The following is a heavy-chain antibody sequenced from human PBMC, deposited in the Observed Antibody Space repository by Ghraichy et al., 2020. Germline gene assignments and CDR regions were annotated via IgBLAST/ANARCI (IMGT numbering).Heavy chain of an antibody. CDR1: GGSISSYY. Sequence: SETLSLTCTVSGGSISSYYWSWIRQPPGKGLEWIGYIYYSGSTNYNPSLKSRVTISVDTSKNQFSLKLSSVTAADTAVYYCARKKTRPYYYGMDVWDQGTTVTVSS. CDR2: IYYSGST. D-gene: IGHD1/OR15-1a*01. V-gene: IGHV4-59*01. J-gene: IGHJ6*02. CDR3: ARKKTRPYYYGMDV.